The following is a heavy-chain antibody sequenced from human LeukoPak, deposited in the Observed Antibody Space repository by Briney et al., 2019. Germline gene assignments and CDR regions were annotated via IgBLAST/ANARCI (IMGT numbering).Heavy chain of an antibody. Sequence: ASVKVSCKASGYTFTGYYMHWVRQAPGQGLEWMGWISAYNGNTNYAQKLQGRVTMTTDTSTSTAYMELRSLRSDDTAVYYCARDSLSCSGGSCYFKLNYFDYWGQGTLVTVSS. CDR3: ARDSLSCSGGSCYFKLNYFDY. CDR2: ISAYNGNT. CDR1: GYTFTGYY. J-gene: IGHJ4*02. V-gene: IGHV1-18*04. D-gene: IGHD2-15*01.